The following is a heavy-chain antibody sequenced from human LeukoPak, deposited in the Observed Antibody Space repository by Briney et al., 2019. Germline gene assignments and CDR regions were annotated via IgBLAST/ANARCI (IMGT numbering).Heavy chain of an antibody. J-gene: IGHJ5*02. Sequence: SEALSLTCTVSGGSISSYYWSWIRQPPGKGLEWIGYIYTSGSTNYNPSLKSRVTISVDTSKNQFSLKLSSVTAADTAVYYCARHFTIAAAEFDPWGQGTLVTVSS. CDR2: IYTSGST. V-gene: IGHV4-4*09. D-gene: IGHD6-13*01. CDR3: ARHFTIAAAEFDP. CDR1: GGSISSYY.